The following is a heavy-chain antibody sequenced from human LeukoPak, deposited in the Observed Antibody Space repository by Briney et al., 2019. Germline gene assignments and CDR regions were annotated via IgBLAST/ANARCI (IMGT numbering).Heavy chain of an antibody. CDR2: INHSGST. Sequence: SETLSLTCAVSGGSLSGYYWTWIRQPPGKGLEWIGEINHSGSTNYNPSLKSRVTISVDTSRKQLFLRLNSVTAADTAIYYCARIYSRGWSLDYWGPGTLVTVSS. CDR3: ARIYSRGWSLDY. J-gene: IGHJ4*02. CDR1: GGSLSGYY. D-gene: IGHD6-19*01. V-gene: IGHV4-34*01.